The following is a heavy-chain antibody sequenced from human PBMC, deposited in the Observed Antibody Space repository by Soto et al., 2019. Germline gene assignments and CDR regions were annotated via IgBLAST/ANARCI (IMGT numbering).Heavy chain of an antibody. CDR1: GFTFSSYG. V-gene: IGHV3-30*18. J-gene: IGHJ6*02. D-gene: IGHD4-17*01. Sequence: GGSLRLSCAASGFTFSSYGMHWVRQAPGKGLEWVAVISYDGSNKYYADSVKGRFTISRDNSKNTLYLQMNSLRAEDTAVYYCAKDLPPSVSTVVTPRKYYYYYYGMDVWGQGTTVTVSS. CDR3: AKDLPPSVSTVVTPRKYYYYYYGMDV. CDR2: ISYDGSNK.